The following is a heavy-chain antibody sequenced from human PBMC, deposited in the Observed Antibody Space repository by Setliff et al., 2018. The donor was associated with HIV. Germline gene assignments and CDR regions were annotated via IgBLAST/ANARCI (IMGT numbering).Heavy chain of an antibody. Sequence: LSLTCTVSGGSISSSSYYWGWIRQPPGKGLEWIGSIYYSGSTYYNPSLKSRVTISVDTSKNQFSLKLSSVTAADTAVYYCARHSEYSSSWYYFDYWGQGTLVTV. V-gene: IGHV4-39*01. CDR3: ARHSEYSSSWYYFDY. CDR2: IYYSGST. J-gene: IGHJ4*02. CDR1: GGSISSSSYY. D-gene: IGHD6-13*01.